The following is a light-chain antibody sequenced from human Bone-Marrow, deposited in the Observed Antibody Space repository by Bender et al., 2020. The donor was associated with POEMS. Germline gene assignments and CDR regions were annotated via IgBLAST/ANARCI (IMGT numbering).Light chain of an antibody. CDR1: HTDIGGYNY. Sequence: QSALTQPASVSGSPGQSITISCTGSHTDIGGYNYVSWYQHHPGKAPQLILFDVNNRPSGVSDRFSGSKSGDTASLTISGLQAGDEADYYCTSYTLRTLEVVFGGGTKVTVL. V-gene: IGLV2-14*03. CDR2: DVN. CDR3: TSYTLRTLEVV. J-gene: IGLJ2*01.